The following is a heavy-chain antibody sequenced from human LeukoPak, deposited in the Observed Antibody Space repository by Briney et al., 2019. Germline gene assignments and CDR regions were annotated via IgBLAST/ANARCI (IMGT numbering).Heavy chain of an antibody. CDR1: GFIFTTYA. CDR3: AKDADTGKTPSSYDFWSGYLYYFDY. J-gene: IGHJ4*02. D-gene: IGHD3-3*01. V-gene: IGHV3-23*05. CDR2: VSSSGSDT. Sequence: GGSLRLSCAASGFIFTTYAMGWVRQLPGKGLEWVSSVSSSGSDTYYISSVKGRFTISRDNSKNTLYLQMNSLRAEDTAVYYCAKDADTGKTPSSYDFWSGYLYYFDYWGQGTLVTVSS.